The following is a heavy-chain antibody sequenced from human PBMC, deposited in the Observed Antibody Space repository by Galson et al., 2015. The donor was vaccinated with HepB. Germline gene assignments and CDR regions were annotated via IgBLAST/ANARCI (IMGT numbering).Heavy chain of an antibody. Sequence: CAISGDSVSSITAAWNWIRQSPSRGLEWLGRTYYRSKWNFVFELSVKSRITINPDTSKNHFSLHLNSVTPEDTAVYYCARSRGATRIVGVPSGMNRWFDPWGQGTLVTVSS. CDR2: TYYRSKWNF. V-gene: IGHV6-1*01. D-gene: IGHD1-26*01. CDR1: GDSVSSITAA. J-gene: IGHJ5*02. CDR3: ARSRGATRIVGVPSGMNRWFDP.